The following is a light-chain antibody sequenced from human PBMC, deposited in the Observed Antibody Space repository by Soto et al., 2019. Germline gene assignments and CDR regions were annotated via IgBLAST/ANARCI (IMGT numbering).Light chain of an antibody. J-gene: IGLJ2*01. CDR3: SSYTSSSTLVV. Sequence: QSALTQPASVSGSPGQSITISCTGTSSDVGGYNYVFWYQQHPGNAPKLMIYDVSNRPSGVSNRFSGSKSGNTASLTIAGLQAEDEADYYCSSYTSSSTLVVFGGGTKLTVL. V-gene: IGLV2-14*01. CDR1: SSDVGGYNY. CDR2: DVS.